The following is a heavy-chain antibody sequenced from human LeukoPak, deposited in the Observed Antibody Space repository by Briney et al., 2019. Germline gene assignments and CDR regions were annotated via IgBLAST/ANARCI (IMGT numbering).Heavy chain of an antibody. J-gene: IGHJ4*02. CDR3: ARCYYDSSGYCGY. D-gene: IGHD3-22*01. CDR2: ISSSGSTI. V-gene: IGHV3-48*04. CDR1: GFTFNTYS. Sequence: GGSLRLSCEASGFTFNTYSMNWARQAPAKGLEWVSYISSSGSTIYYADSVKGRFTISRDNAKNSLYLQMNSLRAEDTAVYYCARCYYDSSGYCGYWGQGTLVTVSS.